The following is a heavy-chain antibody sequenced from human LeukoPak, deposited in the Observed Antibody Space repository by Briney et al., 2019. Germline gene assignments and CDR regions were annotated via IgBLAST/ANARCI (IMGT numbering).Heavy chain of an antibody. J-gene: IGHJ1*01. CDR3: ARDRLTGYYDSSGYSDYFYQ. D-gene: IGHD3-22*01. CDR2: IYTMGST. CDR1: GGSISSYY. Sequence: SESLSLTCTVSGGSISSYYWSWIRQPAGKGLEWIGRIYTMGSTNYNSSLKSRVTMSADTSKNQFSLKLSSVTAADTAVYYCARDRLTGYYDSSGYSDYFYQWGQGTLVTVSS. V-gene: IGHV4-4*07.